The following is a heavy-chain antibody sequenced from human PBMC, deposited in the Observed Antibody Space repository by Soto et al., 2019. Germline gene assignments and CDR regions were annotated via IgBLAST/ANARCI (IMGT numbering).Heavy chain of an antibody. CDR2: IYYSGST. Sequence: SETLSLTCTVSGGSISSGGYYWSWIRQHPGKGLEWIGYIYYSGSTYYNPSLKSRVTISVDTSKNQFSLKLSSVTAADTAVYYCATCVFSPSVAANDYWGQATLVTVSS. V-gene: IGHV4-31*03. J-gene: IGHJ4*02. CDR3: ATCVFSPSVAANDY. CDR1: GGSISSGGYY. D-gene: IGHD2-15*01.